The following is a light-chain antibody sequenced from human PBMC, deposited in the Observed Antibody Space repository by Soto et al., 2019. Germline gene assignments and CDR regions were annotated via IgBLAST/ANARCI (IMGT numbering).Light chain of an antibody. CDR2: GAS. CDR3: QQYNNCPWT. V-gene: IGKV3-15*01. Sequence: VMTQSPLSLPATLVYRCTIPCSASQSISCGLAWYRHKPGQAPRLLIHGASTRATGFPARFSGSGSGTDFTLTISSLQSEDFAAYYCQQYNNCPWTFGQGTKVDIK. J-gene: IGKJ1*01. CDR1: QSISCG.